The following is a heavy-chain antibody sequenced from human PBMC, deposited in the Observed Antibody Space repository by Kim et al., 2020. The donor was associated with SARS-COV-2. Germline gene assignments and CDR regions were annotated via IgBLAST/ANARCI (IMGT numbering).Heavy chain of an antibody. J-gene: IGHJ5*02. V-gene: IGHV1-69*13. D-gene: IGHD3-16*01. Sequence: VKVSCKASGGTFSSYAISWVRQAPGQGLEWMGGIIPIFGTANYAQKFQGRVTITADESTSTAYMELSSLRSEDTAVYYCAEGRLGMAAYNWFDPWGQGTLVTVSS. CDR3: AEGRLGMAAYNWFDP. CDR1: GGTFSSYA. CDR2: IIPIFGTA.